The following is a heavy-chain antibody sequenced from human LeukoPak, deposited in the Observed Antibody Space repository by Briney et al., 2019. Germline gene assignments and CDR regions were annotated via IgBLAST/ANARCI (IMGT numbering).Heavy chain of an antibody. D-gene: IGHD3-22*01. CDR1: GGSFSGYY. J-gene: IGHJ4*02. V-gene: IGHV4-34*01. Sequence: PSETLSLTCAVYGGSFSGYYWSWIRQPPGKGLEWIGEINHSGSTNYNPSLKSRVTISVDTSKNQFSLKLSSVTAADTAVYYCASVDSSGYYKDWGQGTLVTGSS. CDR2: INHSGST. CDR3: ASVDSSGYYKD.